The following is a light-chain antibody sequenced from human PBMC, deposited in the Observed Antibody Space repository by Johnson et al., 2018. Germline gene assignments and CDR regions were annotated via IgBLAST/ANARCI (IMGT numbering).Light chain of an antibody. Sequence: QSVLTQPPSVSAAPGQKVTISCSGSSSNIGNNYVSWYQQLPGTAPKLLIYENNKRPSGIPDRFSGSKSGPSATLGITGLQTGDEADYYGGTWDSSLRAGNVFGTGTKVTVL. CDR2: ENN. J-gene: IGLJ1*01. CDR1: SSNIGNNY. CDR3: GTWDSSLRAGNV. V-gene: IGLV1-51*02.